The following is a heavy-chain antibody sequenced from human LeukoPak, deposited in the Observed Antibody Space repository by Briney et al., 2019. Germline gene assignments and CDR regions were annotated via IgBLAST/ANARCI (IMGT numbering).Heavy chain of an antibody. J-gene: IGHJ4*02. V-gene: IGHV3-23*01. CDR1: GFTFSSYA. D-gene: IGHD2-2*01. CDR2: ISGSGGST. Sequence: GGSLRLSCAASGFTFSSYAMSWVRQAPGKGLEWVSAISGSGGSTYYADSVKGRFTISRDNSKNTLYLQMNSLRAEDTAVYCCAKVGGIVVVSAATDYWGQGTLVTVSS. CDR3: AKVGGIVVVSAATDY.